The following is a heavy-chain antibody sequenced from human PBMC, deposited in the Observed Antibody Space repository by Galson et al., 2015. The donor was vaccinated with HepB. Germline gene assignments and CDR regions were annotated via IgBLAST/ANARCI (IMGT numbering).Heavy chain of an antibody. V-gene: IGHV3-7*01. CDR2: IKQDGSEK. CDR3: ARDTAISMVRGVIRTNNWFDP. Sequence: SLRLSCAAPGFTFSSYWMSWVRQAPGKGLEWVANIKQDGSEKYYVDSVKGRFTISRDNAKNSLYLQMNSLRAEDTAVYYCARDTAISMVRGVIRTNNWFDPWGQGTLVTVSS. J-gene: IGHJ5*02. CDR1: GFTFSSYW. D-gene: IGHD3-10*01.